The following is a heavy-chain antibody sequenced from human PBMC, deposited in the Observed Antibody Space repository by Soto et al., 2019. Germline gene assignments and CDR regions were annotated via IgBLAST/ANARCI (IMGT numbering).Heavy chain of an antibody. V-gene: IGHV4-31*03. D-gene: IGHD2-15*01. Sequence: TLSLTCTVSGGSISSCGYYWSWIRQHPGKGLEWIGYIYYSGSTYYNPSLRSRVTISVDTSKNQFSLNLSSVTAADTAVYYCARASVVVVGINWFEPWGQGTLVTVSS. CDR1: GGSISSCGYY. CDR2: IYYSGST. J-gene: IGHJ5*02. CDR3: ARASVVVVGINWFEP.